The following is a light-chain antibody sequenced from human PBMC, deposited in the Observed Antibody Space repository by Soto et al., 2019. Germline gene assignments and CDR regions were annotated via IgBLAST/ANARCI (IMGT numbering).Light chain of an antibody. CDR1: QSVSSN. J-gene: IGKJ1*01. Sequence: IVMTQSPATLSVSPGERATLSCRASQSVSSNLAWYQQKPGQAPRLLIYGASTRATGIPARFSGSGSGTEFTLTISSLQSEDFAVYYCQQYNKWPRTIVQGTKVDIX. CDR3: QQYNKWPRT. CDR2: GAS. V-gene: IGKV3-15*01.